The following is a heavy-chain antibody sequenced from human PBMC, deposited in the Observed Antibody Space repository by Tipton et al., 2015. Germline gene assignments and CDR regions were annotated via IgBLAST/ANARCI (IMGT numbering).Heavy chain of an antibody. V-gene: IGHV4-39*07. D-gene: IGHD4-23*01. CDR3: ARARGRHGGLFDS. Sequence: TLSLTCNVFGGSISRSDYYWGWIRQPPGKGLEWIGNMFYSGSAYYNPALNSRVTISVDTSENQFSLRLSSVTATDTAVYYCARARGRHGGLFDSWGQGTLVTVSS. CDR2: MFYSGSA. J-gene: IGHJ4*02. CDR1: GGSISRSDYY.